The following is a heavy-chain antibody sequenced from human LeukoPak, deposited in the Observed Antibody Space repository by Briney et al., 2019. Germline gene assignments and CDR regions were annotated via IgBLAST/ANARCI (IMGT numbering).Heavy chain of an antibody. Sequence: GGSLRLSCVASGFSLDDCAMHWVRQVPGKGLEWVSLISGDGGDTYYADSVKGRFTISRNNSRNSLYLQMNSLRTEDTAFYYCAKDRLPGGIAVAGTDDDMDVWGQGTTVTVSS. J-gene: IGHJ6*02. CDR1: GFSLDDCA. D-gene: IGHD6-19*01. V-gene: IGHV3-43*02. CDR2: ISGDGGDT. CDR3: AKDRLPGGIAVAGTDDDMDV.